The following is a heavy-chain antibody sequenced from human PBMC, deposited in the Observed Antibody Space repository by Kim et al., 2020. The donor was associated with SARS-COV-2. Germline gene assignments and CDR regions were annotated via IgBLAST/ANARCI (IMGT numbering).Heavy chain of an antibody. V-gene: IGHV3-48*04. J-gene: IGHJ4*02. CDR3: ARDHKAYYYDSSGYYY. D-gene: IGHD3-22*01. CDR2: ISSSSSTI. Sequence: GGSLRLSCAASGFTFSSYSMNWVRQAPGKGLEWVSYISSSSSTIYYADSVKGRFTISRDNAKNSLYLQMNSLRAEDTAVYYCARDHKAYYYDSSGYYYWGQGTLVTVSS. CDR1: GFTFSSYS.